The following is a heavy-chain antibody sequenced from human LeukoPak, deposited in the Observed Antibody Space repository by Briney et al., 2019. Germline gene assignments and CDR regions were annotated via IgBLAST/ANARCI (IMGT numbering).Heavy chain of an antibody. CDR3: AILGGNSHFDY. Sequence: PSETLSLTCTVSGGSISSGSYYWSWSRQPAGKGLEWIGHIYTSGSTNYNPSLKSRVTISVDTSKNQFSLKLSSATAADTAVYYCAILGGNSHFDYWGQGTLVTVSS. V-gene: IGHV4-61*09. CDR1: GGSISSGSYY. D-gene: IGHD4-23*01. CDR2: IYTSGST. J-gene: IGHJ4*02.